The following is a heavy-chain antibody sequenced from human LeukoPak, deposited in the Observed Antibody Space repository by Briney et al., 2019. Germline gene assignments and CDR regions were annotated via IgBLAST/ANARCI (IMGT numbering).Heavy chain of an antibody. V-gene: IGHV3-66*04. D-gene: IGHD6-19*01. CDR2: IYSSGTT. J-gene: IGHJ4*02. Sequence: PGGSLRLSCAASGFTFSSYGMSWVRQAPGKGLEWVSVIYSSGTTYYPDSVKGRFTISRDDSKNRLYLQMDSLRAEDTAVYYCARLAVAYFDSWGQGTLVTVSS. CDR1: GFTFSSYG. CDR3: ARLAVAYFDS.